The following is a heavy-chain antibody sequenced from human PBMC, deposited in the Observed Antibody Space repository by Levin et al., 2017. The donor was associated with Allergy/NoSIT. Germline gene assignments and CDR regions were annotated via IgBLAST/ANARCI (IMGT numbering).Heavy chain of an antibody. Sequence: PSETLSLTCAISGDSVSSKSAAWNWIRQSPSRGLEWLGRTYYRSKWYREYAESVKSRITINPDTSKNQFSLQMNSVTPEDTAVYYCVQSLGTLTSWGQGTLVTVSS. CDR1: GDSVSSKSAA. J-gene: IGHJ5*02. D-gene: IGHD3-16*01. V-gene: IGHV6-1*01. CDR3: VQSLGTLTS. CDR2: TYYRSKWYR.